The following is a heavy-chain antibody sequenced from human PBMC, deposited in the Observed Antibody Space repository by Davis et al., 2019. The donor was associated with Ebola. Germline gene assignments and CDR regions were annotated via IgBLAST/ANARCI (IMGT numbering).Heavy chain of an antibody. J-gene: IGHJ6*02. D-gene: IGHD3-16*01. Sequence: PSETLSLTCAISGDSVSSGGWNWIRQSPSRGLEWLGRTYYTSKRYNDYAVSMKSRISINPDTSKNQISLHLNSVTPEDTAVYYCVRGWGRSGLDVWGQGTTVTVSS. CDR2: TYYTSKRYN. CDR1: GDSVSSGG. CDR3: VRGWGRSGLDV. V-gene: IGHV6-1*01.